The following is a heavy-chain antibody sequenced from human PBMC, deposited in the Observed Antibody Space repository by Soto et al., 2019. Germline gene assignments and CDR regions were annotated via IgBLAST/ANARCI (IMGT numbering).Heavy chain of an antibody. V-gene: IGHV1-18*01. D-gene: IGHD1-1*01. J-gene: IGHJ4*02. CDR1: GYTFTSYG. Sequence: QVHLVQSGAEVKKPGASVKVSCKGSGYTFTSYGITWVRQAPGQGLEWMGWISAHKGNTDYAQKLQGRVTVTRATSTSTAYMELRSLRSDDTAVYYCASRRYGDYWGQGALVTVSS. CDR2: ISAHKGNT. CDR3: ASRRYGDY.